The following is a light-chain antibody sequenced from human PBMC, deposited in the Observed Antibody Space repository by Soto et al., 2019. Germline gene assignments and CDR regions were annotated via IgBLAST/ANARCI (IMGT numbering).Light chain of an antibody. Sequence: DIQMTQSPSSLSASVGDRVTITCRASQSISNYVNWYQQKPGKAPKLLIYAASSLQSGVPSRFSGSGSVTDFTLTISSLQPEDFATYYCQQSYSTPYTFGQGTKLEIQ. V-gene: IGKV1-39*01. CDR1: QSISNY. CDR3: QQSYSTPYT. CDR2: AAS. J-gene: IGKJ2*01.